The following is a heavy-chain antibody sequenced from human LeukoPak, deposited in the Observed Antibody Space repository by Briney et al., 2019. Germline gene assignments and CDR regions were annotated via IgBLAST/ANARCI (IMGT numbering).Heavy chain of an antibody. CDR3: TRAGVGASGAYWFDP. J-gene: IGHJ5*02. D-gene: IGHD1-26*01. CDR2: ISGSGGST. CDR1: GFIFSSYG. V-gene: IGHV3-23*01. Sequence: GGSLRLSCAASGFIFSSYGMSWVRQAPGKGLEWVSGISGSGGSTYYADSVKGRFTISRDNSKNTLYLQMSSLKTEDTAVYYCTRAGVGASGAYWFDPWGQGTLVTVSS.